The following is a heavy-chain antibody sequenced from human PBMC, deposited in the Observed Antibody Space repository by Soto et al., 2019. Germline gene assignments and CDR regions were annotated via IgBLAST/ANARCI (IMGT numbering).Heavy chain of an antibody. CDR3: AKDRRRYCSGGSCYLFDS. CDR1: GVTFNTYA. J-gene: IGHJ4*02. CDR2: VSYDGSNK. Sequence: QVQLVESGGGVVQPGRSLTLSCAASGVTFNTYAMHWVRQAPGKCLEWVAIVSYDGSNKYYADSVKGRFTISRDNSKSTLYLQMNSVRADDTAVYYCAKDRRRYCSGGSCYLFDSWGQGTLVTVSS. D-gene: IGHD2-15*01. V-gene: IGHV3-30*04.